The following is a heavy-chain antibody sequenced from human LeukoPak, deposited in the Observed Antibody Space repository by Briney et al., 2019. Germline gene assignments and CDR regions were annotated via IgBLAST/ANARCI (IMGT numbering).Heavy chain of an antibody. CDR3: ARGRYCSATTCSGGDAFDI. CDR2: IYTRGIT. V-gene: IGHV4-4*07. D-gene: IGHD2-8*02. J-gene: IGHJ3*02. Sequence: SETLSLTCTVSCTSVSSYYGSWIRQPAGRGLEWIGRIYTRGITNYNPSLQSRVAMSVDSSKSQFCLRLHSVRAADTAIYYCARGRYCSATTCSGGDAFDIWGQGTVVTVSS. CDR1: CTSVSSYY.